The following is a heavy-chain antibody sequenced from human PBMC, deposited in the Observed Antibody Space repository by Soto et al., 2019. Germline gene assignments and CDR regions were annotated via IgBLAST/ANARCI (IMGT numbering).Heavy chain of an antibody. Sequence: GGSLKLSCAASGFTFSGYAMPWVRQAPGKGLEWVAATSYDENYKYYADSVKGRFTISRDNSKNTLFLQMNSLRSEDTALYYCARTLHRYRPRFDYWGQGALVTVSS. CDR2: TSYDENYK. CDR3: ARTLHRYRPRFDY. J-gene: IGHJ4*02. V-gene: IGHV3-30*04. D-gene: IGHD2-15*01. CDR1: GFTFSGYA.